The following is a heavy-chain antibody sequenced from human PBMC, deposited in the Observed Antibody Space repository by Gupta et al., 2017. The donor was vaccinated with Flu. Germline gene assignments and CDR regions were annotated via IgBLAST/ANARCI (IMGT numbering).Heavy chain of an antibody. CDR2: IKSKADGGTP. D-gene: IGHD3/OR15-3a*01. CDR3: CTVGYYDFWRGPLGVRPFDI. Sequence: EVQLVESGGGLVKPGGSLRLSCAASGFIFSNAWMSWVHQAPGKGLEWVGRIKSKADGGTPDYGAPVKGRFTTSRDDSKNTFYLQINSLKTEDTAVYYCCTVGYYDFWRGPLGVRPFDIWGQGTMVTVSS. V-gene: IGHV3-15*01. J-gene: IGHJ3*02. CDR1: GFIFSNAW.